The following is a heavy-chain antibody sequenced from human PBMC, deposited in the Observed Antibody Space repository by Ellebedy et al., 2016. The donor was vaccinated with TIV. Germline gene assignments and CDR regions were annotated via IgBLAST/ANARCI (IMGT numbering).Heavy chain of an antibody. CDR2: ISYDGKNN. D-gene: IGHD6-6*01. CDR3: ARTAPYSSSSNDY. CDR1: RFTFSTYS. V-gene: IGHV3-30*04. J-gene: IGHJ4*02. Sequence: GGSLRLXXVASRFTFSTYSMHWVRQTPGKGLEWVAIISYDGKNNYYADSVKGRFTISRDNSKNTLYLQVHSLRTEDTAIYYCARTAPYSSSSNDYWGQGTLVTVSS.